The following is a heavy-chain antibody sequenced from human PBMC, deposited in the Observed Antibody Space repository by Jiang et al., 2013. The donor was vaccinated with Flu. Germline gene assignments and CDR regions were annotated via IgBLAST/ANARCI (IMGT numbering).Heavy chain of an antibody. J-gene: IGHJ4*02. CDR3: ARDRYYYDSSGYSTSDY. CDR2: SGGST. Sequence: SGGSTYYADSVKGRFTISRDNSKNTLYLQMNSLRAEDTAVYYCARDRYYYDSSGYSTSDYWGQGTLVTVSS. V-gene: IGHV3-66*01. D-gene: IGHD3-22*01.